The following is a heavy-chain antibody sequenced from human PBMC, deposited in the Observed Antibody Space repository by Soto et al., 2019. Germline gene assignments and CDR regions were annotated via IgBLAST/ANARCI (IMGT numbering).Heavy chain of an antibody. D-gene: IGHD3-3*01. CDR2: FDPEDGET. CDR3: ATGALLWIFGVVKESQNFDY. V-gene: IGHV1-24*01. Sequence: GASVKVSCKVSGYTLTELSMHWVRQAPGKGLEWMGGFDPEDGETIYAQKFQGRVTMTEDTSTDTAYMELSSLRSEDTAVYYCATGALLWIFGVVKESQNFDYWGQGTLVTAPQ. J-gene: IGHJ4*02. CDR1: GYTLTELS.